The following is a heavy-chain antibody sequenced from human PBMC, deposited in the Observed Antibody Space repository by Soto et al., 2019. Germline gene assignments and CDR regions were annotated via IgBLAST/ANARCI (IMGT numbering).Heavy chain of an antibody. J-gene: IGHJ4*02. CDR2: ISGGGGAT. CDR1: GCTFSRNA. V-gene: IGHV3-23*01. D-gene: IGHD1-26*01. CDR3: AKSEPYGSGSLPSY. Sequence: GGSLRLSCAASGCTFSRNAMSWVSQAPGKGLEWVSGISGGGGATYYADSVKGRFTISRDNSKNTLYLQMNSLRAEDTAIYYCAKSEPYGSGSLPSYWGQGTLVTVSS.